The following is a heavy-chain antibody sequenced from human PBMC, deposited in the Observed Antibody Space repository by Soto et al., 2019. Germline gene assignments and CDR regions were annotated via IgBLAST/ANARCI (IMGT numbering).Heavy chain of an antibody. J-gene: IGHJ4*02. CDR1: GGSISSSSYY. Sequence: SETLSLTCTVSGGSISSSSYYWGWIRQPPGKGLEWIGSIYYSGSTYYNPSLKSRVTISVDTSKNQFSLKLSSVTAADTAVYYGASSGTGTTDVDYWGQGTLVTVSS. CDR2: IYYSGST. V-gene: IGHV4-39*01. CDR3: ASSGTGTTDVDY. D-gene: IGHD1-7*01.